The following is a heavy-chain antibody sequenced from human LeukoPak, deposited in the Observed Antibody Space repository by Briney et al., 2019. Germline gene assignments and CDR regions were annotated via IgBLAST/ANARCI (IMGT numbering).Heavy chain of an antibody. CDR1: GFTFSSYW. CDR3: ARDIAVVVAATNHFDY. CDR2: IKQDGSEK. V-gene: IGHV3-7*01. D-gene: IGHD2-15*01. J-gene: IGHJ4*02. Sequence: PGGSLRLSCAASGFTFSSYWMSWVRQAPGKGLEWVANIKQDGSEKYYVDSVKGRFTISRDNAKNSLYLQMNSLRAEDTAVYYCARDIAVVVAATNHFDYWGQGTLVTVSS.